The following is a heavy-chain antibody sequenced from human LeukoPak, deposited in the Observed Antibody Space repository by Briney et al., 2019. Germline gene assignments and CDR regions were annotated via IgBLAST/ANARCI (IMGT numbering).Heavy chain of an antibody. CDR3: AKDRRGNIAAAAGAFDI. CDR1: GFTVSSKY. Sequence: GGSLRLSCVVSGFTVSSKYMNLVRQAPGWGLEWVSVFYSGGDTYYADSVKGRFTISRDNAKNSLYLQMNSLRAEDTALYYCAKDRRGNIAAAAGAFDIWGQGTMVTVSS. CDR2: FYSGGDT. J-gene: IGHJ3*02. V-gene: IGHV3-53*05. D-gene: IGHD6-13*01.